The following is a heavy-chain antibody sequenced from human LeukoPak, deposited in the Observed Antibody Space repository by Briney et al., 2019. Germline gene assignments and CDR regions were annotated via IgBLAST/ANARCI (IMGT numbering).Heavy chain of an antibody. CDR1: GDSISSGADY. CDR2: IYYSGTT. D-gene: IGHD3-9*01. CDR3: ARGLTGIDY. Sequence: THTLTCTVSGDSISSGADYWNWIRQPPGKGLEWIGYIYYSGTTYYNPSLKRRVTISVDTSKNQFSLKLSSVTAADAAVYYCARGLTGIDYLGAGTLVTVSS. J-gene: IGHJ4*02. V-gene: IGHV4-30-4*01.